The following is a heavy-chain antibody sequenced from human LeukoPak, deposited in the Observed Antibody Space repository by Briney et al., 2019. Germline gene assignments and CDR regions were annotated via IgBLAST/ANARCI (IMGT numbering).Heavy chain of an antibody. CDR3: ASYGSRRVYYFDY. D-gene: IGHD3-10*01. Sequence: WEPLSLPCALSGSSISSGYYWGWVRQPPGKGLQRNGSIYHSGSTYYNPSLKRRVTISVKKSKNQFSLKLRSVTDADTAVYYSASYGSRRVYYFDYWGQGTLVTVSS. CDR2: IYHSGST. J-gene: IGHJ4*02. CDR1: GSSISSGYY. V-gene: IGHV4-38-2*01.